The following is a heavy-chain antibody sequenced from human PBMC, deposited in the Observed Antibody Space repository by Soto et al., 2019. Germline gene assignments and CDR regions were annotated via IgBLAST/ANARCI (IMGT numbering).Heavy chain of an antibody. CDR3: AKVRLVGNGYNLRFYY. Sequence: QEQLVESGGGVVQPGRSLRLSCAASGFTFSHYAMHWVRQAPGKGLQWVSSISFDGRNKYYVDSVKGRFTISRDNSKNTLYLEVDSLRAEDTAVYYCAKVRLVGNGYNLRFYYWGQGTLVTVSS. CDR2: ISFDGRNK. CDR1: GFTFSHYA. J-gene: IGHJ4*02. D-gene: IGHD5-12*01. V-gene: IGHV3-30*04.